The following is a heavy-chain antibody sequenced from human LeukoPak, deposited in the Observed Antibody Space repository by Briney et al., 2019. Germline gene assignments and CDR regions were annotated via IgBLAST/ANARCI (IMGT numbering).Heavy chain of an antibody. D-gene: IGHD3-22*01. V-gene: IGHV1-8*01. CDR2: MNPNSGNA. CDR3: ARESSGDDAFDI. Sequence: GASVKVSCKASGYTFTSYDINWVRQATGQGLEWMGWMNPNSGNAGYAQKFQGRVTMTRNTSISTAYMELSSLRSEDTAVYYCARESSGDDAFDIWGQGTMVTVSS. J-gene: IGHJ3*02. CDR1: GYTFTSYD.